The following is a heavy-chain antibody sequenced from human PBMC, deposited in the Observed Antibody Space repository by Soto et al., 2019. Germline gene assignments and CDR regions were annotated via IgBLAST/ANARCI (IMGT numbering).Heavy chain of an antibody. CDR1: GGSFSGYY. Sequence: ASETLSLTCAVYGGSFSGYYWSWIRQPPGKGLEWIGEINHSGSTNYNPSLKSRVTISVDTSKNQFSLKLSSVTAADTAVYYCARGVSMGAYYYYYGMDVWGQGTMVTVSS. CDR3: ARGVSMGAYYYYYGMDV. V-gene: IGHV4-34*01. D-gene: IGHD3-16*01. J-gene: IGHJ6*02. CDR2: INHSGST.